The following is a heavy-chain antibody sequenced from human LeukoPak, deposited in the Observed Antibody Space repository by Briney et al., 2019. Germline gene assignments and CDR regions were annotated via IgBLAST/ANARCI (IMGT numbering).Heavy chain of an antibody. CDR3: AKGSGSLLWYGQLKTLDS. CDR2: GGSYE. J-gene: IGHJ4*02. D-gene: IGHD2-21*01. V-gene: IGHV3-30*18. Sequence: GGSLRLSCAASGFTIRNYGIHWVRHGPGRGLEWLAVGGSYENYADSVKGRFTISKDNSKNTVSLQMSRLRPEDTGLYYCAKGSGSLLWYGQLKTLDSWGQGTLVTVSS. CDR1: GFTIRNYG.